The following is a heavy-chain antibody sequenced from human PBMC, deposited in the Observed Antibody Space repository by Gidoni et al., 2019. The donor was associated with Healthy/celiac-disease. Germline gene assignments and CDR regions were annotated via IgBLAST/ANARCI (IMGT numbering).Heavy chain of an antibody. V-gene: IGHV1-3*01. D-gene: IGHD2-2*01. CDR1: GYTFTSYA. CDR3: ARGTPLGYCSSTSCHGAFFDY. CDR2: INAGNGNT. J-gene: IGHJ4*02. Sequence: QVQLVQSGAEVKKPGASVKVSCKVSGYTFTSYAMHWVRQAPGQRLEWMGWINAGNGNTKYSQKFQGRVTITRDTSASTAYMELSSLRSEDTAVYYCARGTPLGYCSSTSCHGAFFDYWGQGTLVTVSS.